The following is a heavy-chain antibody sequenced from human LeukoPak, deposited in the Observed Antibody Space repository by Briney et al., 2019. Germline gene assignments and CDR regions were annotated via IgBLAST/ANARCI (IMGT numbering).Heavy chain of an antibody. CDR1: GGSISSSSYY. CDR3: ARRSSSSSLDY. J-gene: IGHJ4*02. Sequence: PSETLSLTCTVSGGSISSSSYYWGWIRQPPGKGLKWIGSISYSGSTYYNPSLKSRVTISVDTSKNQFSLKVSSVTAADTAVYYCARRSSSSSLDYWGQGTLVAVSS. CDR2: ISYSGST. V-gene: IGHV4-39*01. D-gene: IGHD6-6*01.